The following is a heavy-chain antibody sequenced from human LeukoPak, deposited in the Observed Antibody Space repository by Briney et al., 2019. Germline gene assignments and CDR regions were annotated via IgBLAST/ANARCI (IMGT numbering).Heavy chain of an antibody. D-gene: IGHD6-19*01. CDR1: GFTFSSYA. Sequence: GRSLRLSCAASGFTFSSYAMHWVRQAPGKGLEWVAVISYDGSNKYYADSVKGRFTISRDNSKNTLYLQMNSLRAEDTAVYYCAKDIAVAGLPFDAFDIWGQGTMVRLF. CDR2: ISYDGSNK. V-gene: IGHV3-30*04. CDR3: AKDIAVAGLPFDAFDI. J-gene: IGHJ3*02.